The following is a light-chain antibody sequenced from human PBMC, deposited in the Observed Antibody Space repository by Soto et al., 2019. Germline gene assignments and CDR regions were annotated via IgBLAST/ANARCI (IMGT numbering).Light chain of an antibody. CDR2: NTD. CDR1: SGSVSTTYY. Sequence: QAVVTQEPSFSVSPGGTVTLTCGLSSGSVSTTYYPSWYQQTPGQAPRTLIYNTDIRSSGVPDRFSGSILGNKAALTITGAQPDDESDYYCVLYMGSGISVFGGGTKLTVL. J-gene: IGLJ3*02. V-gene: IGLV8-61*01. CDR3: VLYMGSGISV.